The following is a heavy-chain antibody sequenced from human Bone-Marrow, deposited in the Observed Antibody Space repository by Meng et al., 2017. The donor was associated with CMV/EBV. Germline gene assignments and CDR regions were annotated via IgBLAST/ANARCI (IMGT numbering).Heavy chain of an antibody. CDR1: GGSSSDHY. D-gene: IGHD3-3*01. J-gene: IGHJ4*02. CDR2: INHSGST. CDR3: ARGRPGDFWSGYYTLWNLAY. V-gene: IGHV4-34*01. Sequence: SETLSLTCDVHGGSSSDHYWNWIRQSPGKGLEWIGEINHSGSTNYNPSLKSRVTISVDTSKNQFSLKLSSVTAADTAVYYCARGRPGDFWSGYYTLWNLAYWGQGQLVNVSS.